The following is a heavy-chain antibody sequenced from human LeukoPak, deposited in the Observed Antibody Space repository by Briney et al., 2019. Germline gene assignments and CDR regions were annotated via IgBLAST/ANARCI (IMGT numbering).Heavy chain of an antibody. D-gene: IGHD6-19*01. V-gene: IGHV5-51*01. CDR2: IYPGDSDT. CDR3: ARSSGWHTYCFDS. CDR1: GYSFISYW. Sequence: GESLKISCKGSGYSFISYWIGWVRHMPGKGLEWMGIIYPGDSDTRYSPSFQGQVTISADKSISTAYLQWNSLKASDTALYYCARSSGWHTYCFDSWGQGTLVTVSS. J-gene: IGHJ4*02.